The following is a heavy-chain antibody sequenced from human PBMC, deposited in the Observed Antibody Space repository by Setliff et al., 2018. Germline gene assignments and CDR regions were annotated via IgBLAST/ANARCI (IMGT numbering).Heavy chain of an antibody. Sequence: KTSETLSLTCTLSGDSISRSTYYWGWIRQSPGKGLVWIGTVDHSGNTFYNPSLKSRVAISVDTSKNRFSPKLTSVSAADTAVYYCARRDSTGYYGYSFDFWGQGTLVTVSS. CDR2: VDHSGNT. CDR1: GDSISRSTYY. CDR3: ARRDSTGYYGYSFDF. V-gene: IGHV4-39*02. D-gene: IGHD3-22*01. J-gene: IGHJ4*02.